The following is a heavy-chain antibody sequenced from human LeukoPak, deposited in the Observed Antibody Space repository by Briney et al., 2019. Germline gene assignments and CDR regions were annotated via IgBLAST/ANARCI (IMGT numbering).Heavy chain of an antibody. Sequence: PGGSLRLSCAASGLTFSSYSMNWVRQAPGKGLEWVSSISSSSSYIYYADSVKGRFTISRDNAKNSLYLQMNSLRAEDTAVYYCARDGQQQLVMVGNWFDPWGQGTLVTVSS. V-gene: IGHV3-21*01. CDR3: ARDGQQQLVMVGNWFDP. D-gene: IGHD6-13*01. CDR2: ISSSSSYI. J-gene: IGHJ5*02. CDR1: GLTFSSYS.